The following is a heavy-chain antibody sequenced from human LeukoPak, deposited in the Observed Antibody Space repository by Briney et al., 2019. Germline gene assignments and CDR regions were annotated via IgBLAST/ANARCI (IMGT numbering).Heavy chain of an antibody. CDR3: AKAGEMATIGY. V-gene: IGHV3-48*02. J-gene: IGHJ4*02. Sequence: PGGSLRLSCAASGFTFSTYNMNWVRQAPGKGLEWVSYISSSSTTSYADSVKGRFTISRDNAKNSLYLQTNSLRDEDTAVYYCAKAGEMATIGYWGQGTLVTVSS. D-gene: IGHD5-24*01. CDR1: GFTFSTYN. CDR2: ISSSSTT.